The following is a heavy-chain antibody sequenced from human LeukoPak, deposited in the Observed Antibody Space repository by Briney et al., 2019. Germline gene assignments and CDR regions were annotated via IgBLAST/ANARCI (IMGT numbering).Heavy chain of an antibody. J-gene: IGHJ4*02. V-gene: IGHV3-74*01. CDR1: GFTFSGYW. Sequence: GGSLRLSCAASGFTFSGYWMHWVRQAPGKGLVWVSRINSDGSSTSYADSVKGRFTISRDNAKNTLLLQMNSLRAEDTAMYFCVRGRGYTSSVDYWGQGTLVTVSS. CDR2: INSDGSST. D-gene: IGHD6-13*01. CDR3: VRGRGYTSSVDY.